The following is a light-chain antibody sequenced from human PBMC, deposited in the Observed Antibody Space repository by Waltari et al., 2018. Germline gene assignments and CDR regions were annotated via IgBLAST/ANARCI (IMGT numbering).Light chain of an antibody. Sequence: SYELTQPPSVSVSPGQTARITCSGDALPKHYAYWFRQKPGQAPVLVICKDSERPSGIPERFSGSSSGTTGTLTISGVQAEDEADYYCQSTDSSGSYRVFGGGTKLTVL. J-gene: IGLJ2*01. CDR2: KDS. V-gene: IGLV3-25*03. CDR1: ALPKHY. CDR3: QSTDSSGSYRV.